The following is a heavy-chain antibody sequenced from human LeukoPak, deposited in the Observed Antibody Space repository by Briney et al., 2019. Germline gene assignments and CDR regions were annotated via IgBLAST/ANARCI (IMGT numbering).Heavy chain of an antibody. J-gene: IGHJ1*01. CDR2: IIPIFGTA. V-gene: IGHV1-69*05. Sequence: EASVKVSCKASGYTFTSYGISWVRQAPGQGLEWMGRIIPIFGTANYAQKFQGRVTITTDESTSTAYMELSSLRSEDTSVYYCATQTGTNTLCDWGQGTLVTVSS. D-gene: IGHD1-7*01. CDR3: ATQTGTNTLCD. CDR1: GYTFTSYG.